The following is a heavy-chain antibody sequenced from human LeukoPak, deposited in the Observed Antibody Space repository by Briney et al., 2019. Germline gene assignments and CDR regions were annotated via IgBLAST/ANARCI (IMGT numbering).Heavy chain of an antibody. J-gene: IGHJ4*02. CDR1: GGSISSYY. Sequence: SETLSLTCTVSGGSISSYYWSWIRQPPGKGLEWIGYIYYSGSTNYNPSLKSRVTISVDTSKNQFSLKLSSVTAADTAVYYCARAAAGTWGFDYWGQGTLVTVSS. CDR2: IYYSGST. D-gene: IGHD6-13*01. CDR3: ARAAAGTWGFDY. V-gene: IGHV4-59*01.